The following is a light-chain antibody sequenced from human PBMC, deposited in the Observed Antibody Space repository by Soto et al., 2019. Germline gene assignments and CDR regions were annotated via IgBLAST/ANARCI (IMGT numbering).Light chain of an antibody. Sequence: QSVLTQPASVSGFPGQSITLSCTGTSSDIGDYNYVSWYQQHPGKAPKLMIFEVSNRPSGVSNRFSGSKSGNTASLTISGLRPEDDADYYCSSYTSSSTLIFGGGTKLTVL. J-gene: IGLJ2*01. CDR3: SSYTSSSTLI. CDR1: SSDIGDYNY. CDR2: EVS. V-gene: IGLV2-14*01.